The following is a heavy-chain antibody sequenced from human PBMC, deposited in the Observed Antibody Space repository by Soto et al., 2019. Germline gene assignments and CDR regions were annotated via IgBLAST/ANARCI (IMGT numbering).Heavy chain of an antibody. CDR1: GFTVNSHV. CDR2: ISGSGDGT. D-gene: IGHD3-22*01. Sequence: GASVKVSCAASGFTVNSHVMSWVRQAPGKGLEWVSSISGSGDGTYYGDSVKGRFTISRDSSSSTVYLEMKNLRGEDTAVYFCTRSRGFGGMDVWGQGTTVTVSS. V-gene: IGHV3-23*01. CDR3: TRSRGFGGMDV. J-gene: IGHJ6*02.